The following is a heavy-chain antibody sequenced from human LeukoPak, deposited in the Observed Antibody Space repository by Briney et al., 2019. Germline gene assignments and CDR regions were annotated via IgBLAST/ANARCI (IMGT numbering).Heavy chain of an antibody. CDR3: ARAGRIGAAGLSDY. Sequence: GGSLTLSCAASGFTDRRNPMNWVSQAPGKGLEWVSVIYSGGAIYYTDSVKGRFTISRDNSKNTVYLEMHSLRADDTAVYYCARAGRIGAAGLSDYWGQGDLVTVSS. D-gene: IGHD6-13*01. CDR2: IYSGGAI. J-gene: IGHJ4*02. CDR1: GFTDRRNP. V-gene: IGHV3-66*01.